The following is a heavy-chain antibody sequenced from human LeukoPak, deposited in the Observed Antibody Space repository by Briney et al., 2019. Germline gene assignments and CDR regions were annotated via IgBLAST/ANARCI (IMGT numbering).Heavy chain of an antibody. J-gene: IGHJ4*02. V-gene: IGHV3-9*01. CDR2: ISWNSGSI. CDR3: AKDSEAAAGKEGNFDY. D-gene: IGHD6-13*01. CDR1: GFTFDDYA. Sequence: GGSLRLSCAASGFTFDDYAMHWVRQAPGKGLEWVSGISWNSGSIGDADSVKGRFTIARDTAKNSLYLQMNSLRAEDTALYYCAKDSEAAAGKEGNFDYWGQGTLVTVSS.